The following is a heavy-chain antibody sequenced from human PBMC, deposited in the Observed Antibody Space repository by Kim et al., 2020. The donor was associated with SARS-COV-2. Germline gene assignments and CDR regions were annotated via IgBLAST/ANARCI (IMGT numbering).Heavy chain of an antibody. CDR2: INGVDTST. CDR3: VNSLRVATHNWLES. D-gene: IGHD3-3*01. Sequence: GGSLRLSCVASGFTFGSYAMTWVRQAPGKGLEWVSGINGVDTSTYYAKSVRGRFTISRDNSKNTLYLQMNNLRAEDSAVYHCVNSLRVATHNWLESWGQGTLVTVSS. J-gene: IGHJ5*01. V-gene: IGHV3-23*03. CDR1: GFTFGSYA.